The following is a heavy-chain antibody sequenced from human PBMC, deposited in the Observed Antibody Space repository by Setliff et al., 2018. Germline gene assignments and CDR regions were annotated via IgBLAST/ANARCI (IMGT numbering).Heavy chain of an antibody. V-gene: IGHV3-11*01. J-gene: IGHJ4*02. Sequence: GGSLRLSCAASGFTVSTNYMSWVRQAPGKGLEWVSYISSSGSTIYYAGSVKGRFTISRDNAKNTLYLQMNSLRAEDTAVYYCAKKLPGVRYFDYCGQGTLVTVSS. D-gene: IGHD1-7*01. CDR2: ISSSGSTI. CDR1: GFTVSTNY. CDR3: AKKLPGVRYFDY.